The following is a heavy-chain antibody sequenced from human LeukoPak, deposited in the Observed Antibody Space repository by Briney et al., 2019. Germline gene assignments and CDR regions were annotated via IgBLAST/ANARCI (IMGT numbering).Heavy chain of an antibody. CDR2: VYYSGRT. J-gene: IGHJ3*02. CDR1: GGSISSSSYY. CDR3: ARWLVGDGQDDAFDI. V-gene: IGHV4-39*07. Sequence: SETLSLTCTVSGGSISSSSYYWGWIRQHRGKGLEWIGSVYYSGRTYYNPSLKGRVTISVDTSKNQYSLKLSSVAAADTAVYYCARWLVGDGQDDAFDIWGQGTMVTVSS. D-gene: IGHD1-26*01.